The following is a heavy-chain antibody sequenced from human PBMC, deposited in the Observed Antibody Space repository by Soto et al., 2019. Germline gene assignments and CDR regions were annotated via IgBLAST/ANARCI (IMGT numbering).Heavy chain of an antibody. J-gene: IGHJ4*02. CDR3: AKDSYSNYGYSDF. Sequence: PEGPLRLSCAASGCTFSIYGMHWVSQAPGKGLEWVAVISYDGSNKYYVDSVKGRFTISRDNSKNTLYLQMNSLRAEDTAVYYCAKDSYSNYGYSDFWGQGTLVTVSS. CDR1: GCTFSIYG. V-gene: IGHV3-30*18. D-gene: IGHD4-4*01. CDR2: ISYDGSNK.